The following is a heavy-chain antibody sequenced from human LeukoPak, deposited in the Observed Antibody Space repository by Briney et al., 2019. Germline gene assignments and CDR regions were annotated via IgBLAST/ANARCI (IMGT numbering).Heavy chain of an antibody. Sequence: SETLSLTCTVSGGSVSSSSYYWGWIRQPPGKGLEWIGSIYYSGSTYYNPSLKSRVTISVDTSKNQFSLKLSSVTAADTAVYYCASGYYYDSSGYHYPFDYWGQGTLVTVSS. D-gene: IGHD3-22*01. CDR2: IYYSGST. J-gene: IGHJ4*02. CDR1: GGSVSSSSYY. V-gene: IGHV4-39*07. CDR3: ASGYYYDSSGYHYPFDY.